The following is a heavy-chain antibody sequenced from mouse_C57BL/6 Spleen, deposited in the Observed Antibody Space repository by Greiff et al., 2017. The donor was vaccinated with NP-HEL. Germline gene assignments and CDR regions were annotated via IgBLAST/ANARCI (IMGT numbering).Heavy chain of an antibody. J-gene: IGHJ3*01. D-gene: IGHD3-2*02. CDR2: IDPSDSYT. V-gene: IGHV1-69*01. CDR1: GYTFTSYW. Sequence: QVQLQQPGAELVMPGASVKLSCKASGYTFTSYWMHWVKQRPGQGLEWIGEIDPSDSYTNYNQKFKGKSTLTVDKSSSTAYMQLSSLTSEDSAVYYCARWGAQARGFAYWGQGTLVTVSA. CDR3: ARWGAQARGFAY.